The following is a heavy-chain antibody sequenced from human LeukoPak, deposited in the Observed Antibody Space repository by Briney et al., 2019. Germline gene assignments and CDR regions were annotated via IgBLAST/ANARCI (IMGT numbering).Heavy chain of an antibody. CDR2: INPGSGGT. CDR3: ARNWNAPYFDY. J-gene: IGHJ4*02. V-gene: IGHV1-2*02. CDR1: GYTFTGYY. Sequence: ASVKVSRKASGYTFTGYYIHWVRQAPGQGLEWMGWINPGSGGTNYAQKFQGRVTMTRDTSISTAYMEMSRLRSDDTAVYYCARNWNAPYFDYWGQGTLVTVS. D-gene: IGHD1-1*01.